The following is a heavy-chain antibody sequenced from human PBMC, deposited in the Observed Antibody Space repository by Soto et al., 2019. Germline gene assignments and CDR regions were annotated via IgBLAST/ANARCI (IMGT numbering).Heavy chain of an antibody. CDR1: GFTFSRYG. CDR2: ISYDGSNK. D-gene: IGHD6-13*01. V-gene: IGHV3-30*18. CDR3: VKDEYSSSWALSPLGYYMDV. J-gene: IGHJ6*03. Sequence: PGGSLRLSYAASGFTFSRYGMHRVRQAPGKGLEWVAVISYDGSNKYYADSVKGRFTISRDNSKNTLYLQMNSLRAEDTAVYYCVKDEYSSSWALSPLGYYMDVWGKGTTVTVSS.